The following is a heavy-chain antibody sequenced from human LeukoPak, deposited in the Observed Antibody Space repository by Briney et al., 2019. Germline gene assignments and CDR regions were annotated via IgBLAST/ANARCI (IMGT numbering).Heavy chain of an antibody. CDR1: GYTFTSYG. CDR3: AREGLGELTLDF. Sequence: SVKVSCKACGYTFTSYGISWVRQAPGQRLEWMGWSSTYNGDTNYAQKLQGRVTMTTDTSTNTAYMELSSLRSDDTAVYYCAREGLGELTLDFWGQGTLVSLSS. CDR2: SSTYNGDT. D-gene: IGHD3-16*01. V-gene: IGHV1-18*01. J-gene: IGHJ4*02.